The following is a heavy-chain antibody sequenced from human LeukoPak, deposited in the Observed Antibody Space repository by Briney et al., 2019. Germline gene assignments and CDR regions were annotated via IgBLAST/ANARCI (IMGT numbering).Heavy chain of an antibody. J-gene: IGHJ6*03. CDR2: IYTSGST. Sequence: AEPLSLTCTVSGGSLSSYYWRWLRQPPGKGLEWIGYIYTSGSTNYNPSLKSRVTISADTPKNQFSLKLSSVTAADTAVYYCARRTYYYYMDVWGKGTTVIVSS. CDR1: GGSLSSYY. V-gene: IGHV4-4*09. CDR3: ARRTYYYYMDV.